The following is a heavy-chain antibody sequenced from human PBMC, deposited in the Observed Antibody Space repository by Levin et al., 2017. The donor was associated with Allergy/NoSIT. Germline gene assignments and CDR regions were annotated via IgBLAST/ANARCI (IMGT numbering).Heavy chain of an antibody. J-gene: IGHJ6*02. D-gene: IGHD3-22*01. CDR1: GGSISSGGYY. CDR2: IYYSGST. V-gene: IGHV4-31*03. Sequence: SETLSLTCTVSGGSISSGGYYWSWIRQHPGKGLEWIGYIYYSGSTYYNPSLKSRVTISVDTSKNQFSLKLSSVTAADTAVYYCARDYYDSSGYYHYGMDVWGQGTTVTVSS. CDR3: ARDYYDSSGYYHYGMDV.